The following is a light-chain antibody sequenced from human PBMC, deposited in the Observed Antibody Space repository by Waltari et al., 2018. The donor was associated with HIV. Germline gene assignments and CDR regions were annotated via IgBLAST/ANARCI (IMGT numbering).Light chain of an antibody. Sequence: SYVLTQPPSVSVAPGKTARITCGGHNIGSKSVHWYQQKPGQAPVLVIYEDSARPSGFPERFTGSKSGNTATLTINRVEAGDEADYYCQVWDSSSDHWVFGGGTKLTVL. J-gene: IGLJ3*02. CDR3: QVWDSSSDHWV. V-gene: IGLV3-21*04. CDR1: NIGSKS. CDR2: EDS.